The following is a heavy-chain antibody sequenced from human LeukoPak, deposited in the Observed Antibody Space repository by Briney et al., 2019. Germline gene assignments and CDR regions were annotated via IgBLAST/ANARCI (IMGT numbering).Heavy chain of an antibody. CDR2: IIPILGIA. Sequence: SVKVSCKASGGTFSSYAISWVRQAPGQGLEWMGRIIPILGIADYAQKFQGRVTITADKSTSTAYMELSSLRSEDTAVYYCAAPGTDYYYGMDVWGQGTTVTVSS. D-gene: IGHD6-13*01. V-gene: IGHV1-69*04. CDR3: AAPGTDYYYGMDV. J-gene: IGHJ6*02. CDR1: GGTFSSYA.